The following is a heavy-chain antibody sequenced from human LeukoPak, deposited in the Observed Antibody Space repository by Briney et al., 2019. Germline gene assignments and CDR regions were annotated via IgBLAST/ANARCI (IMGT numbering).Heavy chain of an antibody. CDR3: ARGGAAAGRFGY. Sequence: GGSLRLSCSASGFTFNTYLMSWVRQAPGKGLEWVASIKQDGSEKNYVDSVKGRFTISRDNAKNSLYLQINSLRADDTAVYYCARGGAAAGRFGYWGQGTLVTVSS. CDR2: IKQDGSEK. CDR1: GFTFNTYL. J-gene: IGHJ4*02. D-gene: IGHD6-13*01. V-gene: IGHV3-7*01.